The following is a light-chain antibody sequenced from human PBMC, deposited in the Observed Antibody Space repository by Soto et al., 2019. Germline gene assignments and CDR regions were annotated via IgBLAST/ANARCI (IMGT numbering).Light chain of an antibody. CDR1: QDISSH. Sequence: DIQLTQSPSFLSASVGDRVTITCRASQDISSHLVWFQQEPGKAPKLLIYAASTLQSGVPSRFTGVGAGTEFTLTISSLQPEYFATYYCLQLDSFPPTFGQGTKVETK. V-gene: IGKV1-9*01. CDR2: AAS. CDR3: LQLDSFPPT. J-gene: IGKJ1*01.